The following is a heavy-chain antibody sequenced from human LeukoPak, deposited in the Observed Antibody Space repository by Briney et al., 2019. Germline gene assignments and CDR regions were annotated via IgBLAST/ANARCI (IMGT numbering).Heavy chain of an antibody. CDR1: GGSISSYY. CDR2: IYHSGST. V-gene: IGHV4-59*12. D-gene: IGHD6-25*01. CDR3: ARAPRMSRQRGDYFDY. J-gene: IGHJ4*02. Sequence: SETLSLTCTVSGGSISSYYWSWIRQPPGKGLEWIGYIYHSGSTYYNPSLKSRVTISVDRSKNQFSLKLSSVTAADTAVYYCARAPRMSRQRGDYFDYWGQGTLVTVSS.